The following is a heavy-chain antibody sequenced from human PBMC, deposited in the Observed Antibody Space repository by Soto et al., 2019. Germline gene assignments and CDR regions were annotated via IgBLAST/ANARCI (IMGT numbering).Heavy chain of an antibody. D-gene: IGHD6-19*01. CDR1: GFTFSSYG. Sequence: QVQLVESGGGVVQPGRSLRLSCAASGFTFSSYGMHWVRQAPGKGLEWVAVISYAGSNKYYADSVKGRFTISRDNSKNTRYLQMNSLRAEDTAVYYCAKDPGGQAVALDYWGQGTLVTVSS. CDR3: AKDPGGQAVALDY. V-gene: IGHV3-30*18. CDR2: ISYAGSNK. J-gene: IGHJ4*02.